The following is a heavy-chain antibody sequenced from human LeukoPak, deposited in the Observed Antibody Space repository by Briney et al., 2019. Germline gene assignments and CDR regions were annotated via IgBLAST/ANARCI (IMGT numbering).Heavy chain of an antibody. Sequence: ASVKVSCKASGYKFTGYYMHWVRQAPGQGLEWMGWINPNSGGTNYAQKFQGRVTMTRDTSISTAYMEVSRLRSDDSAVYYCARDEAGAGMGYWGQGTLVTVSS. V-gene: IGHV1-2*02. CDR1: GYKFTGYY. D-gene: IGHD6-19*01. J-gene: IGHJ4*02. CDR2: INPNSGGT. CDR3: ARDEAGAGMGY.